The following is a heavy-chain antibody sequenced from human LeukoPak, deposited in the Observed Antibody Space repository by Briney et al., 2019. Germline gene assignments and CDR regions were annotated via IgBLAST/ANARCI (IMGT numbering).Heavy chain of an antibody. Sequence: GGSLRLSCAASGFTFSSYSMNWVRQAPGKGLEWVSSISSSSSYIYYADPVKGRFTISRDNAKNSLYLQMNSLRAEDTAVYYCARVASVAAAGSLGYWGQGTLVTVSS. V-gene: IGHV3-21*01. J-gene: IGHJ4*02. CDR1: GFTFSSYS. D-gene: IGHD6-13*01. CDR3: ARVASVAAAGSLGY. CDR2: ISSSSSYI.